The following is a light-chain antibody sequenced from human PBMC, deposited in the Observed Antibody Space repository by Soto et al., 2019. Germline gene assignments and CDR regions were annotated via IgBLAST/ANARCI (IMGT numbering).Light chain of an antibody. CDR2: LGS. CDR3: MQAIQTPWT. Sequence: EIVLTQSPLSLPVTPGEPASISCRSSQNLRHSNGYSYLDWYLQKPGQSPQLLIYLGSNRASGVPERFSASGSGTDFTLKISRVEAEDVGVYYCMQAIQTPWTFGQGTKVEIK. CDR1: QNLRHSNGYSY. J-gene: IGKJ1*01. V-gene: IGKV2-28*01.